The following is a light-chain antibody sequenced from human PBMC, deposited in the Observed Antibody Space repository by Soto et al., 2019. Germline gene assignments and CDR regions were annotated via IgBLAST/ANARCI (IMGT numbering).Light chain of an antibody. V-gene: IGLV1-51*01. CDR3: GTWDSSLSGVV. CDR2: DNN. Sequence: QSLLTQPPSVSAAPGQKVTISCSGSSSNIGNNYVSWYQHLPGTAPKLLIYDNNKRPSGIPDRFSGSKSGTSATLGITGLQTGDEADYYCGTWDSSLSGVVFGGGTKVTVL. CDR1: SSNIGNNY. J-gene: IGLJ2*01.